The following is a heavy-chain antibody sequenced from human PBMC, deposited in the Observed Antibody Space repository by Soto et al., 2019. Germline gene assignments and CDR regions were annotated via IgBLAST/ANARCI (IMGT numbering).Heavy chain of an antibody. D-gene: IGHD3-16*02. CDR1: GFTFDDYA. J-gene: IGHJ3*02. CDR3: AKVSTRNTGLDAFDI. Sequence: EVQLVESGGGLVQPGRSLRLSCAASGFTFDDYAMHWVRQAPGKGLEWVSGISWNSGSIGYADSVKGRFTISRDNAKNSLYQQMNSLRAEDTALYYCAKVSTRNTGLDAFDIWGQGTMVTVSS. CDR2: ISWNSGSI. V-gene: IGHV3-9*01.